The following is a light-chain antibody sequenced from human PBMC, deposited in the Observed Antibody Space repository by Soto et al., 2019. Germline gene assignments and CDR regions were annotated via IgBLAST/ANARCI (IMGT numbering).Light chain of an antibody. CDR3: QQRSTWTLT. CDR2: GAS. CDR1: QSVNSN. V-gene: IGKV3-15*01. Sequence: EIVMTQSPATLSVSPGERATLSCWASQSVNSNLAWYRQKPGKAPRLLIYGASTRATGIPARLSGSGYGTDLSITISSIETEDLAVYYCQQRSTWTLTFGGGTKVDI. J-gene: IGKJ4*01.